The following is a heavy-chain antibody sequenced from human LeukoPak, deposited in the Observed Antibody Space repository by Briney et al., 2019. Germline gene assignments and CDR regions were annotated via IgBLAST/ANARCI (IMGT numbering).Heavy chain of an antibody. CDR2: IYYSGST. D-gene: IGHD3-22*01. Sequence: SETLSLTCTVSGGSISSSSYYWGWIRQPPGKGLEWIGSIYYSGSTYYNPSLKSRVTISVDTSKNQFSLTLRSVTAADTAGYYSARHVSEYDGTGIYDYWGQGTLVTVSS. CDR3: ARHVSEYDGTGIYDY. V-gene: IGHV4-39*01. CDR1: GGSISSSSYY. J-gene: IGHJ4*02.